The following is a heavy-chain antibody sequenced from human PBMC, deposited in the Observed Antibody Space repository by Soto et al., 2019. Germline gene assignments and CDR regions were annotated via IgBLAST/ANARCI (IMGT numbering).Heavy chain of an antibody. V-gene: IGHV1-69*12. CDR3: ARDQVRVQLGGMYFCIMSV. CDR2: TMPIFRTP. J-gene: IGHJ6*02. D-gene: IGHD3-16*01. Sequence: QVQLEQSGAEVKKPGSSVKVSGKASGGTFSNSAISWVRQAPGQGLEWRGGTMPIFRTPDYAQKFQSRVTIPADEXTGTDFRELGGLISEKTAVYYGARDQVRVQLGGMYFCIMSVWGQGTTGTV. CDR1: GGTFSNSA.